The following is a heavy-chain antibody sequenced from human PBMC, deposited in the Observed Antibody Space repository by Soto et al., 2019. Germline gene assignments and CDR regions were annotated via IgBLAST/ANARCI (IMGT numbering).Heavy chain of an antibody. J-gene: IGHJ5*02. D-gene: IGHD1-26*01. CDR2: VYYSGST. CDR1: GGSISTYF. Sequence: QVQLQESGPGLVKPSETLSLTCTVSGGSISTYFWSWIRQPPGRGLEWIGYVYYSGSTNYNPSLKSRVTISGDKSKNQFSLNLSSVTAADTAVYYCARGEGWPPHTWFDPWGQGTLVTVSS. CDR3: ARGEGWPPHTWFDP. V-gene: IGHV4-59*01.